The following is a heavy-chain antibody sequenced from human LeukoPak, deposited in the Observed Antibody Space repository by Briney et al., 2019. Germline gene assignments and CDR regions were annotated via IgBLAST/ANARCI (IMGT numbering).Heavy chain of an antibody. J-gene: IGHJ4*02. Sequence: PTGRSLRLSCAASGFTFSSYAMGSVRQAPGKGLEWVSAISHTGSDTSYADSVKDRFSISRDNSKNTLDLQMNSLRAEDTALYYCAKRFYGSGSFYGDWGRGTLVTVSS. CDR2: ISHTGSDT. V-gene: IGHV3-23*01. CDR1: GFTFSSYA. CDR3: AKRFYGSGSFYGD. D-gene: IGHD3-10*01.